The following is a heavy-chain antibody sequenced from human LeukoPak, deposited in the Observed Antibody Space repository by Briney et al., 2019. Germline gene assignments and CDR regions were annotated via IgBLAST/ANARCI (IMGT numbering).Heavy chain of an antibody. Sequence: GGSLRLSCAASGFTFSSYSMNWVRQAPGKGLEWVSSISSSSSYIYYADSVKGRFTISGDNAKNSLYLQMNSLRAEDTAVYYCTRSNSGSYSLYYWGQGTLVTVSS. CDR1: GFTFSSYS. CDR2: ISSSSSYI. D-gene: IGHD1-26*01. CDR3: TRSNSGSYSLYY. J-gene: IGHJ4*02. V-gene: IGHV3-21*04.